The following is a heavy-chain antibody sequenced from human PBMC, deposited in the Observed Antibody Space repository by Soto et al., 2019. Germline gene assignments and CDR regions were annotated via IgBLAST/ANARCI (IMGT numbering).Heavy chain of an antibody. CDR3: ARSTNDYGDRH. D-gene: IGHD4-17*01. CDR1: GYTFTSYD. J-gene: IGHJ4*02. CDR2: MNPNSGNT. Sequence: QVQLVQSGAEVKKPGASVKVSCRASGYTFTSYDINWVRQATGQGLEWMGWMNPNSGNTGYAQKFQGRVTMARNTSISTAYMELSSLTSDDTAVYYCARSTNDYGDRHWGQGTLVTVSS. V-gene: IGHV1-8*01.